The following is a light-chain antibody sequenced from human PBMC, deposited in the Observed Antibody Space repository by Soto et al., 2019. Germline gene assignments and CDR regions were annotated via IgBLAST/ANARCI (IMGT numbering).Light chain of an antibody. CDR2: DAS. CDR3: QHCATSPLT. J-gene: IGKJ4*01. V-gene: IGKV3-20*01. CDR1: QSVGNNF. Sequence: ENVLTQSPGTLSLSAGERATLSCRASQSVGNNFLAWYQQKPGQAPRLLIYDASRRATGIPDRFSGSGSGTDFLLTISRLEPEHFAVYYCQHCATSPLTFGGGTKVEIK.